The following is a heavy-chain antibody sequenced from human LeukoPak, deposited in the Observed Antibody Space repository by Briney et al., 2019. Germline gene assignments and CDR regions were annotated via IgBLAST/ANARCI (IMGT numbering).Heavy chain of an antibody. J-gene: IGHJ4*02. Sequence: PGGSLRLSCAASGFTVSSNYMSWVRQAPGKGLEWVSVIYSGGSTYYADSAKGRFTISRDNSKNTLYLQMNSLRAEDTAVYYCGTTVTTGVADYWGQGTLVTVSS. V-gene: IGHV3-66*01. CDR3: GTTVTTGVADY. CDR2: IYSGGST. CDR1: GFTVSSNY. D-gene: IGHD4-17*01.